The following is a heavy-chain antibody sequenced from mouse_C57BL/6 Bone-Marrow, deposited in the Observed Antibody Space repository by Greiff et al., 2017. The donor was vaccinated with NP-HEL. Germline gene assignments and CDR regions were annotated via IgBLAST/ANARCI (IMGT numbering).Heavy chain of an antibody. CDR3: ARRLIITTVVEGYFDV. D-gene: IGHD1-1*01. CDR2: IYPRSGNT. V-gene: IGHV1-81*01. Sequence: QVQVVESGAELARPGASVKLSCKASGYTFTSYGISWVKQRTGQGLEWIGEIYPRSGNTYYNEKFKGKATLTADKSSSTAYMELRSLTSEDSAVYFCARRLIITTVVEGYFDVWGTGTTVTVSS. J-gene: IGHJ1*03. CDR1: GYTFTSYG.